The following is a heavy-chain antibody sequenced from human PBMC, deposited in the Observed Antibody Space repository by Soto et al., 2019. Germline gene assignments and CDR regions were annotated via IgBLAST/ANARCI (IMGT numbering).Heavy chain of an antibody. V-gene: IGHV1-18*01. CDR3: ARDGDLVDIVVVPAALDY. D-gene: IGHD2-2*01. J-gene: IGHJ4*02. CDR2: ISAYNGNT. CDR1: GYTFTSYG. Sequence: GASVKVSCKASGYTFTSYGISWVRQAPGQGLEWMGWISAYNGNTNYAQKLQGRVTMTTDTSTSTAYMELRSLRSDDTAVYYCARDGDLVDIVVVPAALDYWGQGTLVTVSS.